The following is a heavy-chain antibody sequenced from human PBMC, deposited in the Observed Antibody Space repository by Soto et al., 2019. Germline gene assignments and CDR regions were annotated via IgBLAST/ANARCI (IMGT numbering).Heavy chain of an antibody. V-gene: IGHV5-10-1*01. CDR1: GYSFTIYC. J-gene: IGHJ3*02. D-gene: IGHD3-22*01. Sequence: PGESLKISCKGSGYSFTIYCISWVLQMPGKGLEWMGRIDPSDSYTNYSPSFQGHVTISADKSISTAYLQWSSLKASDTAMYYCARSPYYDSSGLLGNAFDIWGQGTMVTVSS. CDR2: IDPSDSYT. CDR3: ARSPYYDSSGLLGNAFDI.